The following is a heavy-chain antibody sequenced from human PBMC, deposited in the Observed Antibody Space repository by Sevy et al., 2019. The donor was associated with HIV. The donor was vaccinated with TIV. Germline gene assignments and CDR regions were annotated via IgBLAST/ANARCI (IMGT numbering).Heavy chain of an antibody. CDR1: GGSISSSSYY. V-gene: IGHV4-39*01. CDR3: ASHPKDYYDSSGSLVY. J-gene: IGHJ4*02. D-gene: IGHD3-22*01. Sequence: SETLSLTCTVSGGSISSSSYYWGWIRQPPGKGLEWIGSIYYSGSTYYNPSLKSRVTISVDTSKSQFSLKLSSVTAADTAVYYCASHPKDYYDSSGSLVYWGQGTLVTVSS. CDR2: IYYSGST.